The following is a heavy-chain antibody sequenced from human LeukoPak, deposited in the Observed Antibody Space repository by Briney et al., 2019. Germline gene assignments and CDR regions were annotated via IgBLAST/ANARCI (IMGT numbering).Heavy chain of an antibody. CDR2: INPSGGST. Sequence: ASVKVSCKASGYTFTSYGISWVRQAPGQGLEWMGIINPSGGSTSYAQEFQGRVTMTRDTSTSTVYMELSSLRSEDTAVYYCARDRGFDIWGQGTMVTVSS. CDR1: GYTFTSYG. D-gene: IGHD1-26*01. V-gene: IGHV1-46*01. J-gene: IGHJ3*02. CDR3: ARDRGFDI.